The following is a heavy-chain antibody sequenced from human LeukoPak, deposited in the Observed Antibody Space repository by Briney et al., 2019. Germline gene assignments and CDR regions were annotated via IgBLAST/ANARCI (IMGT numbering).Heavy chain of an antibody. Sequence: GGSLRLSCAASGFTFSSYAMHWVRQAPGKGLEWVAVISYDGSNKYYADSVKGRFTISRDNSKNTLYPQMNSLRAEDTAVYYCARDLWLGGWGQGTLVTVSS. D-gene: IGHD2-21*01. J-gene: IGHJ4*02. CDR1: GFTFSSYA. CDR2: ISYDGSNK. V-gene: IGHV3-30*14. CDR3: ARDLWLGG.